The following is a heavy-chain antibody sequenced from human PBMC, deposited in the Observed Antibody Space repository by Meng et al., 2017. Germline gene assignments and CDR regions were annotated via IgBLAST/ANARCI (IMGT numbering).Heavy chain of an antibody. CDR3: ARDFDY. Sequence: VGSGGGVVQPGRSLRLSCATSGFIFSNYEMHWVRQAPGKGLEWVACITKDGSRKYYLGSVRGRFTISRDNSKNTLYLEMNSLRSEDTALYYCARDFDYWGQGTLVTVSS. V-gene: IGHV3-30*06. J-gene: IGHJ4*02. CDR1: GFIFSNYE. CDR2: ITKDGSRK.